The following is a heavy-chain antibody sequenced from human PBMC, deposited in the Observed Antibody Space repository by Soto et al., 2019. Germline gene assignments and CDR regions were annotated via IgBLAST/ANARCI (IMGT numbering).Heavy chain of an antibody. J-gene: IGHJ4*02. CDR2: IYYSGST. CDR1: GGSISSSSYY. V-gene: IGHV4-39*01. D-gene: IGHD6-6*01. Sequence: QLQLQESGPGLVKPSETLSLTCTVSGGSISSSSYYWGWVRQPPGKGLEWIGSIYYSGSTYYNPSLKSRVTISVDTSKNQFSLKLSSVTAADTAVYYCASRGSSSSAFGGLDDYWGQGTLVTVSS. CDR3: ASRGSSSSAFGGLDDY.